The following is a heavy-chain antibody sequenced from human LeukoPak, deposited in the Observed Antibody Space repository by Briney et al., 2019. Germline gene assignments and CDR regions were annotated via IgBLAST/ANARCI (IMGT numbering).Heavy chain of an antibody. V-gene: IGHV1-69*04. CDR2: IIPIFGIA. Sequence: SVKVSCKASGGTFSSYAISWVRQAPGQGLEWMGRIIPIFGIANYAQKFQGRVTITADKSTSTAYTELSSLRSEDTAVYYCARGEGPKDYYGMDVWGQGTTVTVSS. CDR3: ARGEGPKDYYGMDV. CDR1: GGTFSSYA. J-gene: IGHJ6*02.